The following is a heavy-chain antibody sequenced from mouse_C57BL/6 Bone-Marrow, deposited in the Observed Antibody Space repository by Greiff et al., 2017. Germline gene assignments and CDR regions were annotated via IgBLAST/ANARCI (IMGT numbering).Heavy chain of an antibody. D-gene: IGHD2-10*02. CDR1: GYTFTSYW. V-gene: IGHV1-64*01. Sequence: QVQLQQPGAELVKPGASVKLSCKASGYTFTSYWMRWVKQRPGQGLEWIGMIHPNSGSTNYNEKFKSKATLTVDKSSSTAYMQLSSLTSEDSAVYYCARGNSLGNFDYWGQGTTLTVSS. J-gene: IGHJ2*01. CDR2: IHPNSGST. CDR3: ARGNSLGNFDY.